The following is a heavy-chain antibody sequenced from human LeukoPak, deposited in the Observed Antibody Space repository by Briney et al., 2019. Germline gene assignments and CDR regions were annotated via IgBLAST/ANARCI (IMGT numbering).Heavy chain of an antibody. D-gene: IGHD3-22*01. Sequence: PSETLSLTCTVSGGSISSSSYYWGWIRQPPGKGLEWIGSIYYSGSTNYNPSLKSRVTISVDTSKNQFSLKLSSVTAADTAVYYCAREWDYYYDSSGHRKGSRIFDYWGQGTLVTVSS. CDR3: AREWDYYYDSSGHRKGSRIFDY. CDR1: GGSISSSSYY. J-gene: IGHJ4*02. CDR2: IYYSGST. V-gene: IGHV4-39*07.